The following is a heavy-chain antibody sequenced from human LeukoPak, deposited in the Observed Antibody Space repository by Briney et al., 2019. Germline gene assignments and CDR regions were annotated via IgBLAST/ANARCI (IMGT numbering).Heavy chain of an antibody. J-gene: IGHJ4*02. CDR2: VTGGGGTT. V-gene: IGHV3-23*01. D-gene: IGHD1-26*01. CDR3: AGGPQYTGSFPY. CDR1: GFTFRSYA. Sequence: PGGSLRLSCAASGFTFRSYAMSWVRQAPGKGLEWVSTVTGGGGTTYYADSVKGRFTISRDNSKNTVYLQLNSLRADDTAVYYCAGGPQYTGSFPYWGQGTLVAVSS.